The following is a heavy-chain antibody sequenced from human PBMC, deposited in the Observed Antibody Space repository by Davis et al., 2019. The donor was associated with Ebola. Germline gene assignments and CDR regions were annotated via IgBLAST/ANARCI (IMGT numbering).Heavy chain of an antibody. CDR3: ARLILSLGNRMTTVSEVPFDY. V-gene: IGHV1-3*01. Sequence: ASVKVSCKASGYTFTSYAMHWVRQAPGQRLEWMGWINAGNGNTKYSQKFQGRVTITRDTSASTAYMELSSLRSEDTAVYYCARLILSLGNRMTTVSEVPFDYWGQGTLVTVSS. D-gene: IGHD4-17*01. CDR2: INAGNGNT. J-gene: IGHJ4*02. CDR1: GYTFTSYA.